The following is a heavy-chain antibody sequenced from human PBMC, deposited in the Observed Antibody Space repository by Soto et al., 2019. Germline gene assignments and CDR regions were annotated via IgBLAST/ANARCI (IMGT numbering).Heavy chain of an antibody. Sequence: GESLKISCKGSGYSFTSYWISWVRQMPGKGLEWMGRIDPSDSYTNYSPSFQGHVTISADKSISTAYLQWSSLKASDTAMYYCASLTWAGSMTKVTTDSVDYLGQGTLVTVSS. CDR3: ASLTWAGSMTKVTTDSVDY. CDR1: GYSFTSYW. CDR2: IDPSDSYT. D-gene: IGHD4-4*01. V-gene: IGHV5-10-1*01. J-gene: IGHJ4*02.